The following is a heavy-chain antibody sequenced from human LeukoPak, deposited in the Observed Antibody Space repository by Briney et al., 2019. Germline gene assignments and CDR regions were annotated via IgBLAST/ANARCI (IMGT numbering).Heavy chain of an antibody. CDR3: AIPVAGPLDY. V-gene: IGHV1-2*02. Sequence: ASVKVSCKASGYTFTAYYMHWVRQAPGQGLEWMGWINPNSGGTKCAQKFQGRVTMTRDTSISTAYMELSSLRSDDTAAYYCAIPVAGPLDYWGQGTLVTVSS. J-gene: IGHJ4*02. CDR2: INPNSGGT. CDR1: GYTFTAYY. D-gene: IGHD6-19*01.